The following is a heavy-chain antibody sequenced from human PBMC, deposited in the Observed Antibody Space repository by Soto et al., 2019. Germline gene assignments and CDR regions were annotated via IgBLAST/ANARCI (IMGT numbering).Heavy chain of an antibody. J-gene: IGHJ3*02. Sequence: EVQLLGSGGGLAQPGGSLRLSCVVSGLPVSSHGMSWVRQAPGKGLEWVSGINAIGGSTYYADSVKGRFTISRDSSENTRYLQMNSGRSEDTAVYFCAREERGVLDIWCQGKMVTVSS. D-gene: IGHD1-1*01. CDR1: GLPVSSHG. CDR2: INAIGGST. CDR3: AREERGVLDI. V-gene: IGHV3-23*01.